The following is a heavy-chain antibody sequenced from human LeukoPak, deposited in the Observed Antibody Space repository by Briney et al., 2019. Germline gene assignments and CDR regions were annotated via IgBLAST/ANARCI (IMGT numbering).Heavy chain of an antibody. CDR2: IYYGGST. CDR1: GGSISSNTYY. Sequence: SETLSLTCTVSGGSISSNTYYWGWIRQPPGKGLEWIGTIYYGGSTDYNPSLKSRITISVDTSKNQFSLKLSSVTAADTAVYYCARRTVTTHRPINWFDPWGQGTLVTVSS. J-gene: IGHJ5*02. V-gene: IGHV4-39*07. CDR3: ARRTVTTHRPINWFDP. D-gene: IGHD4-17*01.